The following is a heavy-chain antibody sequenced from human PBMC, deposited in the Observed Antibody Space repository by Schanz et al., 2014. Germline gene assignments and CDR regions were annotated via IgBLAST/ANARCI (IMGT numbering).Heavy chain of an antibody. CDR3: AKARRKSNCSGGRCFHYSDYGMDV. D-gene: IGHD2-15*01. V-gene: IGHV3-23*01. CDR2: ISASGGST. Sequence: EGQLLESGGGLIQPGGSLRLSCAASGFTFSSYAMSWVRQAPGKGLEWVSTISASGGSTYYADSVKGRFTISRDNSKNILYLQRNSLRAEDTAVYYCAKARRKSNCSGGRCFHYSDYGMDVWGQGTTVTVSS. J-gene: IGHJ6*02. CDR1: GFTFSSYA.